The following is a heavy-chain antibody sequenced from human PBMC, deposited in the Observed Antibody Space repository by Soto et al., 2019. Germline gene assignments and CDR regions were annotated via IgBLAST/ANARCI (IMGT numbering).Heavy chain of an antibody. V-gene: IGHV1-58*02. CDR2: IVVGSGNT. Sequence: SVKVSCKASGFTFTSSAMQWVRQVRGQRLEWIGWIVVGSGNTNYAQKFQERVTITRDMSTSTAYMELSSLRSEDTAVYYCAASRSSYYYYMDVWGKGTTVTVS. CDR3: AASRSSYYYYMDV. J-gene: IGHJ6*03. CDR1: GFTFTSSA.